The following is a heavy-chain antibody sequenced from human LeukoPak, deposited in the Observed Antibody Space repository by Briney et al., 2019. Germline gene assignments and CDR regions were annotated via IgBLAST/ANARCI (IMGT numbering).Heavy chain of an antibody. CDR3: ARDDRRTYYMDV. D-gene: IGHD3-16*02. J-gene: IGHJ6*03. Sequence: GSLRLSCAAAGFTFSSYEMNWVRQPPGKGLEWIGSIYHSGSTYYNPSLKSRVTISVDTSKNQFSLNLSSVTAADTAMYYCARDDRRTYYMDVWGKGTTVTVSS. CDR2: IYHSGST. CDR1: GFTFSSYE. V-gene: IGHV4-38-2*02.